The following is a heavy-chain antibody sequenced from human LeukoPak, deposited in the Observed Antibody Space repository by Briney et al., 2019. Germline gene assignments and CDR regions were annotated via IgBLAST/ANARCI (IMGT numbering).Heavy chain of an antibody. Sequence: GGSLTLSCAASGFTFSNYWMSWVRQAPGKGLEWVANIKQDGSEKYYVDSVKGRFTISRDNAKNSLYLQMNSLRAEDTAVYYCATGRSWSGFDYWGQGTLVTVSS. V-gene: IGHV3-7*04. CDR2: IKQDGSEK. CDR1: GFTFSNYW. CDR3: ATGRSWSGFDY. D-gene: IGHD6-13*01. J-gene: IGHJ4*02.